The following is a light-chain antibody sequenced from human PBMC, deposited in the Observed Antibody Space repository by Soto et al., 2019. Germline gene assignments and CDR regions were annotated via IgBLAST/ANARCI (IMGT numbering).Light chain of an antibody. CDR1: QRLSSY. J-gene: IGKJ2*01. Sequence: ETVLTQSPATLSLSPGERATLSCRASQRLSSYLAWYQQKPGQAPRLLIYDASNRATGIPARFSGSGSGTDFTLTISSLEPEDFAVYYCQQRSNWPSYTFGQGTKLEIK. V-gene: IGKV3-11*01. CDR3: QQRSNWPSYT. CDR2: DAS.